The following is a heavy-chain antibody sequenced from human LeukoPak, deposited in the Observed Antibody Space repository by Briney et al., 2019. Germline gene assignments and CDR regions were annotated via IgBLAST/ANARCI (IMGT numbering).Heavy chain of an antibody. Sequence: SETLSLTCTVSGGSISSSSYYWGWIRQPPGKGLEWIGSIYYSGSTYYSPSLKSRVTISVDTSKNQFSLKLSSVTAADTAVYYCAIYSLYYSSSFMDVWGQGTTVTVSS. V-gene: IGHV4-39*01. J-gene: IGHJ6*02. CDR3: AIYSLYYSSSFMDV. CDR2: IYYSGST. CDR1: GGSISSSSYY. D-gene: IGHD6-13*01.